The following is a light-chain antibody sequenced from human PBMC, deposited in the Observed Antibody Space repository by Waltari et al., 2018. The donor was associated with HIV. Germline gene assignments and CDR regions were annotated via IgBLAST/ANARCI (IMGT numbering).Light chain of an antibody. V-gene: IGKV1-39*01. CDR2: AAS. Sequence: DFQMAQSPSSLAASVGDRVTLSCRTSQAIGANLNWYQRKSGKAPTLLLYAASILHTNISARFSGGGSGTNFTLTINSLQPDDSATYYCQQTSLLPRTFGRGTGLEI. J-gene: IGKJ5*01. CDR1: QAIGAN. CDR3: QQTSLLPRT.